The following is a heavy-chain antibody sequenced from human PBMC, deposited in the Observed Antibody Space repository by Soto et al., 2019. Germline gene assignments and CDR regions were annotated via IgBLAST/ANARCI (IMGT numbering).Heavy chain of an antibody. CDR2: IYHSGST. CDR1: GGSISSGGYS. CDR3: ARSPAMGYFDY. D-gene: IGHD5-18*01. V-gene: IGHV4-30-2*01. Sequence: PSETLSLTCAVSGGSISSGGYSWSWIRQPPGKGLEWIGYIYHSGSTYYNPSLKSRVTISVDRSKNQFSLKLSSVTAADTAVYYCARSPAMGYFDYWGQGTLVTVSS. J-gene: IGHJ4*02.